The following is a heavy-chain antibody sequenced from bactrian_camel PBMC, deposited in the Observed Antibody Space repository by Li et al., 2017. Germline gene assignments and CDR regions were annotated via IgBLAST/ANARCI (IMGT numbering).Heavy chain of an antibody. D-gene: IGHD5*01. CDR2: ITIWGIT. V-gene: IGHV3S53*01. CDR3: AAEADHGLDSRCPVGS. Sequence: VQLVESGGGSVQSGGSLRLSCTASGSISATSDMGWYRQAPGKEREWVSRITIWGITSYSGSVQGRFTISQDNRKNTLYLQMTSLKTEDTAVYYCAAEADHGLDSRCPVGSWGQGTQVTVS. J-gene: IGHJ6*01. CDR1: GSISATSD.